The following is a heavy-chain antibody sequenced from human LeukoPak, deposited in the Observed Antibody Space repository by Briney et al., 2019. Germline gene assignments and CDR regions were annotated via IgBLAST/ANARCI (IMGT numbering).Heavy chain of an antibody. J-gene: IGHJ5*02. CDR1: GYIFTSYG. D-gene: IGHD6-13*01. CDR3: ARGIVKIIRNSSSWYLLRFDP. V-gene: IGHV1-18*01. Sequence: ASVKVSCKASGYIFTSYGISWVRQAPGQGLEWMGWISAYNGNTNYAQKLQGRVTMTTDTSTSTAYMELRSLRSDDTAVYYCARGIVKIIRNSSSWYLLRFDPWGQGTLVTVSS. CDR2: ISAYNGNT.